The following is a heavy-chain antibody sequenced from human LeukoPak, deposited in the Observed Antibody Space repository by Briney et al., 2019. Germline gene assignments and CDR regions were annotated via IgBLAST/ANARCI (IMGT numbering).Heavy chain of an antibody. CDR1: GGTFSSYA. Sequence: GSSVKVSCKASGGTFSSYAISWVRQAPGQGLEWMGGIIPIFGTANYAQKFQGRVTMTTDTSTSTAYMELRSLRSDDTAVYYCARDHDSYAFDIWGQGTMVTVSS. D-gene: IGHD2-21*02. CDR2: IIPIFGTA. CDR3: ARDHDSYAFDI. J-gene: IGHJ3*02. V-gene: IGHV1-69*05.